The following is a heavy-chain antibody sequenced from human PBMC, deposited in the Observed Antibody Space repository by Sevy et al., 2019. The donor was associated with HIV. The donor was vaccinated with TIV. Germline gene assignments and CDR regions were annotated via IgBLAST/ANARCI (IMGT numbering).Heavy chain of an antibody. Sequence: GGSLRLSCAASGFTFSSYWMSWVRQAPGKGLEWVANIKQDGSEKSYVDSVKGRFTISRDNAKNSLYLHMSSLRAEDTAVYYCARGEGYCSSTSCYPYYYGMDVWGQGTTVTVSS. V-gene: IGHV3-7*01. D-gene: IGHD2-2*01. CDR1: GFTFSSYW. CDR3: ARGEGYCSSTSCYPYYYGMDV. J-gene: IGHJ6*02. CDR2: IKQDGSEK.